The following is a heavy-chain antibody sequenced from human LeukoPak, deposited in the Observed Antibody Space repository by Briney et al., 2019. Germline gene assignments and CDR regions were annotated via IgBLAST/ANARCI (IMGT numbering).Heavy chain of an antibody. CDR2: IYSGGST. D-gene: IGHD2-15*01. CDR1: GFTVSSNY. V-gene: IGHV3-66*01. CDR3: ATHGIVAATYYYYGMDV. J-gene: IGHJ6*02. Sequence: GGSLRLSCAASGFTVSSNYMSWVRQAPGKGLEWASVIYSGGSTYYADSVKGRFTISRDNSKNTLYLQMNSLRAEDTAVYYCATHGIVAATYYYYGMDVWGQGTTVTVSS.